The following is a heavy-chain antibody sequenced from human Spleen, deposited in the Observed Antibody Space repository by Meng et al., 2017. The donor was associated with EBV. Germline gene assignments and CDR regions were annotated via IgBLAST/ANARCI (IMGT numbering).Heavy chain of an antibody. Sequence: QIPVKESCPPQVKPTQALTLTCTFSGFSLSAGGVGVGWIRQPPGKGLEWLALIYWDDDKWYTPSLQSRLTITKDTSKNQVVLTMTNMDPVDTATYYCVHRRGSGSTSGWYFDYWGQGTLVTVSS. CDR3: VHRRGSGSTSGWYFDY. CDR1: GFSLSAGGVG. J-gene: IGHJ4*02. CDR2: IYWDDDK. V-gene: IGHV2-5*02. D-gene: IGHD6-19*01.